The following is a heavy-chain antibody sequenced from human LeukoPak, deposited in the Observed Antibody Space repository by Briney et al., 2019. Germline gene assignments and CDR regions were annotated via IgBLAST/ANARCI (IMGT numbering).Heavy chain of an antibody. V-gene: IGHV4-39*01. J-gene: IGHJ1*01. CDR2: IYYSGST. Sequence: NSSETLSLTCTVSGGSISSSSYYWGWIRQPPGKGLEWIGSIYYSGSTYYNPSLKSRVTISVDTSKNQFSLKLSSVTAADTAVYYCAKHLDLEYFQHWGQGTLVTVSS. CDR3: AKHLDLEYFQH. CDR1: GGSISSSSYY.